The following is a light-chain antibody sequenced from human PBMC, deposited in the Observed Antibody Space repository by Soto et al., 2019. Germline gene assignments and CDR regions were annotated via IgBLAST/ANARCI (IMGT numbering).Light chain of an antibody. V-gene: IGKV3-20*01. CDR3: QQYASSPRT. CDR2: DAS. CDR1: QSVSSSY. Sequence: EIVLTQSPGTLSLSPVERATLSCMASQSVSSSYLAWYQQKPGQAPRLLIYDASSRATGIPDRFSGSGSGTDFTLTISRLEPEDFAVYYCQQYASSPRTFGQGTKVDIK. J-gene: IGKJ1*01.